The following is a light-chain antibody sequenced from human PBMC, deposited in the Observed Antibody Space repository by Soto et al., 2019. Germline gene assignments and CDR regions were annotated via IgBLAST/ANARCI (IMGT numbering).Light chain of an antibody. CDR3: QQYGSSPPVT. CDR2: GAS. CDR1: QSVSSSY. Sequence: EIVLTQSPGTLSLSPGERATLSCRASQSVSSSYLAWYQQKPGQAPRLLIYGASGRATGIPVRFSGRGSGTDFTITINRLEPEDFAVYYCQQYGSSPPVTLGQGTRLEIK. J-gene: IGKJ5*01. V-gene: IGKV3-20*01.